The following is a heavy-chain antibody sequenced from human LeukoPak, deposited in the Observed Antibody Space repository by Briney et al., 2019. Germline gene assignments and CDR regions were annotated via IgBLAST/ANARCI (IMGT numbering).Heavy chain of an antibody. CDR3: AKDAVTVATPYFDF. J-gene: IGHJ4*02. CDR1: GFTFTGYY. D-gene: IGHD4-11*01. V-gene: IGHV1-2*02. Sequence: ASVKVSCKTSGFTFTGYYVHWVRQAPGQGLEWMGWINLNSGGTTYAQNFQGRVTMTRDTSISTAYMELSRLRSDDTAVYFCAKDAVTVATPYFDFWGRGTLVTVSS. CDR2: INLNSGGT.